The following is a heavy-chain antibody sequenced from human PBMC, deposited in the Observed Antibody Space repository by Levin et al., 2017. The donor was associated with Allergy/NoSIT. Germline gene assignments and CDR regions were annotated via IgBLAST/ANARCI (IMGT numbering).Heavy chain of an antibody. Sequence: GGSLRLSCAASGFSFSSYAMHWVRQAPGKGLEWVAVTSYEGSNKYYADSVKGRFTISRDNSKNSLYLQMNSLRPEDTAVYYCARDGSFHYIDYWGQGTLVTVSS. CDR1: GFSFSSYA. J-gene: IGHJ4*02. V-gene: IGHV3-30-3*01. D-gene: IGHD1-26*01. CDR2: TSYEGSNK. CDR3: ARDGSFHYIDY.